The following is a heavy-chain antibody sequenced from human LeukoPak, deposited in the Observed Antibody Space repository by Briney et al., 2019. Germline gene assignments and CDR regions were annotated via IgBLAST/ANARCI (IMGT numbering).Heavy chain of an antibody. CDR3: AKKVAGDYGVDY. Sequence: GGSLRLSCAASGFTFSSYGMHWVRQAPGKGLEWVAVISYDGSNKYYADSVKGRFTISRDNSKNTLYLQINSLRAEDTAVYYCAKKVAGDYGVDYWGQGTLVTVSS. V-gene: IGHV3-30*18. J-gene: IGHJ4*02. CDR2: ISYDGSNK. D-gene: IGHD4-17*01. CDR1: GFTFSSYG.